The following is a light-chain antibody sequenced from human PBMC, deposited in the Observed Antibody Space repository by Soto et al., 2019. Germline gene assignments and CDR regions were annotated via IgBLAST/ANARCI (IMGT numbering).Light chain of an antibody. J-gene: IGKJ1*01. CDR1: QSISVW. Sequence: DIQMTQSPSTLSASLGDRATSTCRASQSISVWLAWYQQKAGKAPNLLIYKASRLESGVPSRFSGSGSETEFTLTISGLQPGDFATYYCQQYNSPWTFGQGTKVDIK. CDR2: KAS. V-gene: IGKV1-5*03. CDR3: QQYNSPWT.